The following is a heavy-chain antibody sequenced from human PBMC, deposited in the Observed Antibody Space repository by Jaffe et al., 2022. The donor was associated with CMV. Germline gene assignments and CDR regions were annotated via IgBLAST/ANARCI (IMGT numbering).Heavy chain of an antibody. CDR3: ARVVVEPGLMFYYYYYMDV. D-gene: IGHD2-2*01. CDR2: ISSTARSE. J-gene: IGHJ6*03. CDR1: GFTFINYE. Sequence: EAQLVESGGGLVQPGGSLRLSCEASGFTFINYEVNWVRQAPGKGPEWISYISSTARSEYYADSVKGRFTISRDTAKNSVYLEMNSLRAEDTAVYYCARVVVEPGLMFYYYYYMDVWGKGTTVTVSS. V-gene: IGHV3-48*03.